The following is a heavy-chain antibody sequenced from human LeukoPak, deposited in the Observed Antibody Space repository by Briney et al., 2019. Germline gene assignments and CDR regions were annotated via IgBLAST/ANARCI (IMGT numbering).Heavy chain of an antibody. V-gene: IGHV1-24*01. CDR3: ATGRPASLLDY. J-gene: IGHJ4*02. CDR2: FDPEEGEP. CDR1: GNTLSELS. Sequence: ASVTVSCKVSGNTLSELSMHWVRQAPGKGLEWMGGFDPEEGEPIYAQKFQGRVTMTDDTSTDTAYMEVTNLRSDDTAVYCCATGRPASLLDYWGQGTLVTVSS.